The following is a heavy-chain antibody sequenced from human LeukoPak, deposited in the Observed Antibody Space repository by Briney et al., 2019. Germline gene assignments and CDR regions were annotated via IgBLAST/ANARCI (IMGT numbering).Heavy chain of an antibody. CDR3: ARDGGISQTTRGFDA. CDR2: IYHSGST. J-gene: IGHJ5*02. V-gene: IGHV4-4*02. Sequence: PSETLSLTCAVSGGSISSSNWWSWVRQPPGKGLEWIGEIYHSGSTNYNPSLKSRVTISVDKSKNQFSLNLSSVTAADTAVYYCARDGGISQTTRGFDAWGQGTLVTVSS. D-gene: IGHD1-7*01. CDR1: GGSISSSNW.